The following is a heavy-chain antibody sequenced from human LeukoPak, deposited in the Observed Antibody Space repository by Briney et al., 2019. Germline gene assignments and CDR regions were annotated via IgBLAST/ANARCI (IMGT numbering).Heavy chain of an antibody. CDR1: GFTFSTYE. J-gene: IGHJ4*02. Sequence: GSLRLSCAASGFTFSTYEMNWVRQAPGKGLEWVSYISSSGSTIFYADSVKGRFTISRDNAKNSLFLQMNSLRAEDTAVYYCAREGWLHQAYYFDYWGQGTLVTVSS. CDR3: AREGWLHQAYYFDY. D-gene: IGHD5-24*01. V-gene: IGHV3-48*03. CDR2: ISSSGSTI.